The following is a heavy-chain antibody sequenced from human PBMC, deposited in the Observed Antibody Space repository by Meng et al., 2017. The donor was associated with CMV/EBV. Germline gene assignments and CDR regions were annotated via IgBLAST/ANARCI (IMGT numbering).Heavy chain of an antibody. Sequence: QAQLGRSWAAVNKPGASVKVPCKASGYTFTGYYMHWVRQAPGQGLEWMGWINPNSGGTNYAQKFQGRVTMTRDTSISTAYMELSRLRSDDTAVYYCARHYDYDDYWGQGTLVTVSS. V-gene: IGHV1-2*02. CDR2: INPNSGGT. D-gene: IGHD3-16*01. CDR1: GYTFTGYY. CDR3: ARHYDYDDY. J-gene: IGHJ4*02.